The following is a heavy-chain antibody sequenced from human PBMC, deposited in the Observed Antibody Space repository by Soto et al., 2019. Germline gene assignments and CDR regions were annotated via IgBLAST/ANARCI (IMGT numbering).Heavy chain of an antibody. D-gene: IGHD1-26*01. CDR3: AKDSKEWELLLVMDV. V-gene: IGHV3-30*18. Sequence: QVQLVESGGGVVQPGRSLRLSCAASGFTFSSYGMHWVRQAPGKGLEWVAVISYDGSNKYYADSVQGRFPISRDNSKNTLYLQMNSLRAEDTAVYYCAKDSKEWELLLVMDVWGQGTTVTVSS. J-gene: IGHJ6*02. CDR1: GFTFSSYG. CDR2: ISYDGSNK.